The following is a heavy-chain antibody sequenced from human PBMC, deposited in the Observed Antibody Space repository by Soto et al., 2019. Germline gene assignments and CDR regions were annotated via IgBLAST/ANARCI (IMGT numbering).Heavy chain of an antibody. CDR3: AKDSHDSSLA. CDR2: ISSSRSTI. V-gene: IGHV3-48*01. CDR1: GFTFSSYS. J-gene: IGHJ4*02. Sequence: GGSLRLSCAASGFTFSSYSMNWVRQAPGKGLEWVSYISSSRSTIYYADSVKGRFTISRDNAKNTLYLQMNSLRAEDTAVYYCAKDSHDSSLAWGQGTLVTVSS. D-gene: IGHD3-22*01.